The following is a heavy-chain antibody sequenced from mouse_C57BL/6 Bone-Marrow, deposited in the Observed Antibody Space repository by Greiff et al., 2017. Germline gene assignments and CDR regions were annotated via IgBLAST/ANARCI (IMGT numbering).Heavy chain of an antibody. CDR1: GFTFSDAW. Sequence: DVMLVESGGGLVQPGGSMKLSCAASGFTFSDAWMDWVRQAPETGLEWVAEIRNKANNHATYYAVSVKGRFTISRDDSKRCVYLQLNSLRAEATGIYYCTGSAYGYDVWFAYWGQGTLVTVSA. V-gene: IGHV6-6*01. CDR3: TGSAYGYDVWFAY. CDR2: IRNKANNHAT. D-gene: IGHD2-2*01. J-gene: IGHJ3*01.